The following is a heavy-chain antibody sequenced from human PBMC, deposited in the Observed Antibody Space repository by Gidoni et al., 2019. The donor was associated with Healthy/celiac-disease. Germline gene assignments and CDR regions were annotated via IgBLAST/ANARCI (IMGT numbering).Heavy chain of an antibody. CDR3: SRTVGATVPLRTKAPRQTDY. Sequence: VQLQESGPGLVKPSQTLSLTCTVSGGSISSGGYYWSWIRQHPGKGLEWIGYIYYSGSTYYNPSLKSRVTISVDTSKNQFSLKLSSVTAADTAVYYCSRTVGATVPLRTKAPRQTDYWGQGTLVTVSS. CDR1: GGSISSGGYY. J-gene: IGHJ4*02. D-gene: IGHD1-26*01. CDR2: IYYSGST. V-gene: IGHV4-31*03.